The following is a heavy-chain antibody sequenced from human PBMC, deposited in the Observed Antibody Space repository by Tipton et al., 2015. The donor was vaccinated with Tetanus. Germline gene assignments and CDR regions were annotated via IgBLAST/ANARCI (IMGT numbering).Heavy chain of an antibody. CDR1: GESISGSPFF. J-gene: IGHJ4*02. Sequence: TLSLTCTVSGESISGSPFFWNWIRQQPGKGLEWIGYVYYTGSTNHNPSLKSRVTISMDRSKNQISLQLTSVTAADTAVYFCAGVTAQRTELYFDHWGQGTLVTVSS. V-gene: IGHV4-61*01. CDR3: AGVTAQRTELYFDH. CDR2: VYYTGST. D-gene: IGHD6-13*01.